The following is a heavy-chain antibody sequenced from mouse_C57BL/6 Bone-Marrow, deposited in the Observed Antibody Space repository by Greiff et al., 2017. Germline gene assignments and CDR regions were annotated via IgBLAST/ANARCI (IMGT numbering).Heavy chain of an antibody. D-gene: IGHD1-1*01. CDR1: GYTFTSYW. V-gene: IGHV1-64*01. Sequence: QVQLKQPGAELVKPGASVKLSCKASGYTFTSYWMHWVKQRPGQGLEWIGMIHPNSGSTNYNEKFKSKATLTVDKSSSTAYMQLSSPTSEDSTVYYCARWGLSSYYGSPFDYWGQGTTLTVSS. CDR3: ARWGLSSYYGSPFDY. CDR2: IHPNSGST. J-gene: IGHJ2*01.